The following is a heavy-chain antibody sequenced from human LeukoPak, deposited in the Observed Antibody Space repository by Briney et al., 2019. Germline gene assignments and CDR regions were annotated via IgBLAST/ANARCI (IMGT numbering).Heavy chain of an antibody. D-gene: IGHD3-22*01. V-gene: IGHV4-59*08. CDR2: IYYSGST. CDR3: AVWGSSGYYDSDYYYGMDV. Sequence: SETLSLTCTVSGGSISSYYWSWIRQPPGKGLEWIGYIYYSGSTNYNPSLKSRVTISVDTSKNQFSLKLSSVTAADTAVYYCAVWGSSGYYDSDYYYGMDVWGQGTTVTVSS. J-gene: IGHJ6*02. CDR1: GGSISSYY.